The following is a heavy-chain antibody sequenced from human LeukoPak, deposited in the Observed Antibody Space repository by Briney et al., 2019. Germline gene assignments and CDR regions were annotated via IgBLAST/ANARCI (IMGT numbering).Heavy chain of an antibody. V-gene: IGHV5-51*01. D-gene: IGHD2-15*01. Sequence: GESLKISCKGSGYTFATYWIGWVRQMPGKGLEWMGIIYPGDSDTRYSPSFQGQVTISVDKSISTAYLQWSSLRASDTAMYYCARTISIGSCSGGNCDSDYWGQGTLVTVSS. CDR1: GYTFATYW. CDR2: IYPGDSDT. J-gene: IGHJ4*02. CDR3: ARTISIGSCSGGNCDSDY.